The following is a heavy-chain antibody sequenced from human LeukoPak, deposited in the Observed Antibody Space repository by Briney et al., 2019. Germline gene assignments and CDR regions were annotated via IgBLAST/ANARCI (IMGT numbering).Heavy chain of an antibody. J-gene: IGHJ6*03. CDR3: ARAGGYSSSSDYYYMDV. CDR1: GGTFSSYT. CDR2: IIPILGIA. Sequence: ASVKVSCKAPGGTFSSYTISWVRQAPGQGLEWMGRIIPILGIANYAQKFQGRVTITADKSTSTAYMELSSLRSEDTAVYYCARAGGYSSSSDYYYMDVWGKGTTVTVSS. V-gene: IGHV1-69*02. D-gene: IGHD6-13*01.